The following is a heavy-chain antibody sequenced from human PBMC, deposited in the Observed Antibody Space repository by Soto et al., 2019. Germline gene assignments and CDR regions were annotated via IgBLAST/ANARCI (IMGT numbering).Heavy chain of an antibody. CDR3: VRRLKWTDLDY. D-gene: IGHD2-15*01. CDR2: INPSSGET. Sequence: ASVKVSCKASGYTFIDYFIQWVRQAPGQGLEWMGWINPSSGETTYAQKFQGRVTMTRDTSISTAYMDLITLRSDDTAIYYCVRRLKWTDLDYWGQGTPVTVSS. J-gene: IGHJ4*02. CDR1: GYTFIDYF. V-gene: IGHV1-2*02.